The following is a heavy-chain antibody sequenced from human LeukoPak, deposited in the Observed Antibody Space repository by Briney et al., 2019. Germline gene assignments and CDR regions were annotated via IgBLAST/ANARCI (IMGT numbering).Heavy chain of an antibody. D-gene: IGHD3-22*01. J-gene: IGHJ4*02. CDR2: MNPNSGNT. V-gene: IGHV1-8*01. Sequence: ASVKVSCKDSGYTFTSYDINWVRQAPGQGREWMGWMNPNSGNTGYAQKFQGRVTMTRNTSRSTAYMELSGLRSEDTAVYYCARGLRSSAYYLDYWGQGSLVTVSS. CDR3: ARGLRSSAYYLDY. CDR1: GYTFTSYD.